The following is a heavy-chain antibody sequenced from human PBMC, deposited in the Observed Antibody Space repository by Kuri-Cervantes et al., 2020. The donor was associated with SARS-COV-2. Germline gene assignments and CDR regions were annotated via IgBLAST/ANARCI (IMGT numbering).Heavy chain of an antibody. V-gene: IGHV4-59*01. Sequence: ESLKISCTVSGGSISSYYWSWIRQPPGKGLEWIGYIYYSGSTNYNPSLKSRVTISVGTSKNRFSLKLSSVTAADTAVYYCARAGYYFDYWGQGTLVTVSS. CDR2: IYYSGST. J-gene: IGHJ4*02. CDR3: ARAGYYFDY. CDR1: GGSISSYY.